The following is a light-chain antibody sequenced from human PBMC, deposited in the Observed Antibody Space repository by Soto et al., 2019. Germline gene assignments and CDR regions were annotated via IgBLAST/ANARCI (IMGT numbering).Light chain of an antibody. CDR2: KAS. Sequence: DIQMTQSPSTLSASVGDRVTITCRASQSISNWLAWYQQKPGKAPKLLIDKASTLESGVPSRFSGSGSGTEFTLTISSLQPDDFATYYCQQYQSYWTFGQGTKVEIK. CDR1: QSISNW. J-gene: IGKJ1*01. CDR3: QQYQSYWT. V-gene: IGKV1-5*03.